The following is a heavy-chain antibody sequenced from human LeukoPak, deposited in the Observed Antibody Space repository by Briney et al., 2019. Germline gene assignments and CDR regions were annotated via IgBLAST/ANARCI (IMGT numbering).Heavy chain of an antibody. J-gene: IGHJ3*02. Sequence: GGSLRLSCAASGFTFSSYAMHWVRQAPGKGLEWVAVISYDGSNKYYADSVKGRFTISRDNSKNTLYLQMNSLRAEDTAVYYCARTTYSGSYLTTRGAFDIWGQGTMVTVSS. CDR1: GFTFSSYA. CDR2: ISYDGSNK. CDR3: ARTTYSGSYLTTRGAFDI. V-gene: IGHV3-30-3*01. D-gene: IGHD1-26*01.